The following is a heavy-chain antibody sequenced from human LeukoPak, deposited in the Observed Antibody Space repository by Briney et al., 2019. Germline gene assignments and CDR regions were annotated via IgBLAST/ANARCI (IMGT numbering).Heavy chain of an antibody. D-gene: IGHD1-26*01. CDR1: GFTITNSE. V-gene: IGHV3-48*03. J-gene: IGHJ4*02. Sequence: GGPLRLSCAVSGFTITNSEVNWVRQAPGKELEWLSHITKTGSAIYYADSVKGRFTVSRDNAKNSLYVQMNSLTAEDTAVYYCVSGVVGGTNHWGQGTLVTVSS. CDR3: VSGVVGGTNH. CDR2: ITKTGSAI.